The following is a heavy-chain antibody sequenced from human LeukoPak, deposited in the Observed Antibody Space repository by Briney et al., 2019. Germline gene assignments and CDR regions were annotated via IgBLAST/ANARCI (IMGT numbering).Heavy chain of an antibody. J-gene: IGHJ4*02. CDR3: ARDSIGWYGIDY. D-gene: IGHD6-19*01. CDR1: GFIFSTYD. Sequence: PGGSLRLSCAASGFIFSTYDMHWVRQATGKGLEWVSGINRAGDTYYPGSVKGRFTISREDAKNTVYLQMNSLRAEDTAVYYCARDSIGWYGIDYWGQGTLVTVSS. V-gene: IGHV3-13*04. CDR2: INRAGDT.